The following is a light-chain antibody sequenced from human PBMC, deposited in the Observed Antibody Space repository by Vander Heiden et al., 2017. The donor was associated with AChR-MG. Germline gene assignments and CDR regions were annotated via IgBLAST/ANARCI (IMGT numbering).Light chain of an antibody. CDR2: DAS. Sequence: DIQMSQSPSSLSASVGDRVTITCRASQDISTLLNWYQQKPGKAPKLLIYDASSLQSGVPSRFSGSGSGTDFTLTISNLQPDDFATFYCQQTHSNPRTFGHGTTVDV. CDR1: QDISTL. CDR3: QQTHSNPRT. V-gene: IGKV1-39*01. J-gene: IGKJ3*01.